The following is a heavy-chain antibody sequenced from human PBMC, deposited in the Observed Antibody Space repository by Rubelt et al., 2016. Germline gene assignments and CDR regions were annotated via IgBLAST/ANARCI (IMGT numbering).Heavy chain of an antibody. CDR1: GFSLSTIGVG. D-gene: IGHD3-10*01. V-gene: IGHV2-5*02. CDR2: IYWDDDK. CDR3: APRSPTYYYGSWSSRFDP. J-gene: IGHJ5*02. Sequence: QITLKESGPTLVIPTQTLTLTCTFSGFSLSTIGVGVGWIRQPPGKALEWLALIYWDDDKRYSPSLKSRPTITKETSKNQLVLTMATLYAVEPATDYCAPRSPTYYYGSWSSRFDPWGPGTLVTVSS.